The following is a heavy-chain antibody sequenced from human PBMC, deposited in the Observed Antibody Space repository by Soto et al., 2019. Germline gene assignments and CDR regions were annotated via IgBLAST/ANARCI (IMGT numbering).Heavy chain of an antibody. CDR2: ISAYNGNT. CDR1: GYTFTSFG. J-gene: IGHJ5*02. V-gene: IGHV1-18*04. CDR3: ARASGSSYCFDP. Sequence: ASVKVSCKASGYTFTSFGSSRVRQAPGQGLEWMGWISAYNGNTNYAQKLQGRVTMTTDTSTSTAYMELRSLRSDDTAVYYCARASGSSYCFDPWGQGTLVTVSS. D-gene: IGHD1-26*01.